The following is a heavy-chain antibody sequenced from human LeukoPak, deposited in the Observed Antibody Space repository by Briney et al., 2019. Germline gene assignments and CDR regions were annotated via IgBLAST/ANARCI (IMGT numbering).Heavy chain of an antibody. D-gene: IGHD3-22*01. V-gene: IGHV1-18*01. CDR3: ALYYYDSSGYRTFDY. J-gene: IGHJ4*02. Sequence: GASVTVSFKASGYTFTIYGISWVRQAPGQGLEWMGWISAYNGNTNYAQKLQGRVTMTTDTSTSTAYMELRSLRSDDTAVYYCALYYYDSSGYRTFDYWGQGTLVTVSS. CDR1: GYTFTIYG. CDR2: ISAYNGNT.